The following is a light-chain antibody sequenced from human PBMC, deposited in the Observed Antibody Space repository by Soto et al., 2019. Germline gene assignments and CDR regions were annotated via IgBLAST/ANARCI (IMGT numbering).Light chain of an antibody. CDR1: ERINTS. V-gene: IGKV1D-16*01. J-gene: IGKJ4*01. Sequence: QLTQSPSSLSASIVDRVTITFRASERINTSLAWYQQQPGKAPKLLIYAASSLQSGVPSRFSGSGSGTEFTLTINSLQSEDFAIYYCQPYNNWPLTFGGGTKV. CDR2: AAS. CDR3: QPYNNWPLT.